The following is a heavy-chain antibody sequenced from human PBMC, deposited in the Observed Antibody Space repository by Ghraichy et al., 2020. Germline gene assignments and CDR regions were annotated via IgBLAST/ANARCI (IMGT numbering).Heavy chain of an antibody. CDR2: IYWDDDK. CDR1: GFSLSTSGVG. D-gene: IGHD5-12*01. V-gene: IGHV2-5*02. CDR3: AHSGHGYSGYERFYYYYYYMDV. J-gene: IGHJ6*03. Sequence: SGPTLVKPTQTLTLTCTFSGFSLSTSGVGVGWIRQPPGKALEWLALIYWDDDKRYSPSLKSRLTITKDTSKNQVVLTMTNMDPVDTATYYCAHSGHGYSGYERFYYYYYYMDVWGKGTTVTVSS.